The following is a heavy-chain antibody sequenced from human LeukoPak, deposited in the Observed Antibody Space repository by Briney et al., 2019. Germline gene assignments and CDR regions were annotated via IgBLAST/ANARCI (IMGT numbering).Heavy chain of an antibody. D-gene: IGHD3-3*01. CDR3: ARDSYDFWSGHHFDY. J-gene: IGHJ4*02. Sequence: PSETLSLTCTVSGGSISSYYWSWIRQPAGKGLEWIGRIYTSGSTNYNPSLKSRVTMSVDTSKNQFSLKLSSVTAADTAVYYCARDSYDFWSGHHFDYWGQGTLVTVSS. CDR2: IYTSGST. CDR1: GGSISSYY. V-gene: IGHV4-4*07.